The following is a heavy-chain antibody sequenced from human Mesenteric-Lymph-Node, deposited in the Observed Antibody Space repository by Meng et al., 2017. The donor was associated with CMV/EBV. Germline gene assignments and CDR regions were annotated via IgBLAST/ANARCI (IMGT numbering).Heavy chain of an antibody. D-gene: IGHD3-16*02. CDR3: ARDYRFDAFVI. CDR1: GYTFISYY. V-gene: IGHV1-46*01. J-gene: IGHJ3*02. CDR2: INRSGDNP. Sequence: ASVKVSCKASGYTFISYYIHRVRQAPGQGLEWMGVINRSGDNPTYAQKFQGRVTMTRDTSTSTVYMELSSLRSEDTAVYYCARDYRFDAFVIWGQGTMVTVSS.